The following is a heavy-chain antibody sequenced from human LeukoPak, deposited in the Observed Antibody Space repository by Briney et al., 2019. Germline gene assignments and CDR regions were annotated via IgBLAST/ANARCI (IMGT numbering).Heavy chain of an antibody. CDR1: GFTFDDYV. CDR3: AKSSSTWLYFDY. V-gene: IGHV3-9*01. CDR2: INWNSGNI. D-gene: IGHD6-13*01. Sequence: QTGGSLRLSRAASGFTFDDYVMHWVRQAPGKGLEWVSGINWNSGNIGYADSVKGRFTISRDNAKNSLYLQMNSLRAEDTALYYCAKSSSTWLYFDYWGQGTLVTVSS. J-gene: IGHJ4*02.